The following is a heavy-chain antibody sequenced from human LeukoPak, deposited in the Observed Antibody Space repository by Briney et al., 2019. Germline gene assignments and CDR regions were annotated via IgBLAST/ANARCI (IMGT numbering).Heavy chain of an antibody. D-gene: IGHD3-22*01. CDR2: SYYSGST. CDR3: ARDVEQVYYYDSSGLQAFDI. J-gene: IGHJ3*02. Sequence: SETLSLTCTVSGGSISSSSYYWGWIRQPPGKGLEWIGSSYYSGSTYYNPSLKSRVTISVDTSKNQFSLKLSSVTAADTAVYYCARDVEQVYYYDSSGLQAFDIWGQGTMVTVSS. V-gene: IGHV4-39*07. CDR1: GGSISSSSYY.